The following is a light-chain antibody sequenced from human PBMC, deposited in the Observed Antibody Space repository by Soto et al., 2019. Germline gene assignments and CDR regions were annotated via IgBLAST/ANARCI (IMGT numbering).Light chain of an antibody. Sequence: QSALTQPASVSGSPGQSITISCTGTSSDVGRYNLVSWYQQPPGKAPKLMIYEGTKRPSGVSDHFSGSKSGNTASLTISGLQAEDEADYYCCSYAGGTPFPVFGTGTKVTVL. J-gene: IGLJ1*01. CDR3: CSYAGGTPFPV. CDR1: SSDVGRYNL. V-gene: IGLV2-23*03. CDR2: EGT.